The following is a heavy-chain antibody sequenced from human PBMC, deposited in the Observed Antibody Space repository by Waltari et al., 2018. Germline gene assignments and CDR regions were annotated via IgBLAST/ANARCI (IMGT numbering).Heavy chain of an antibody. CDR1: GGTFSSYA. CDR3: ARERGIANWFDP. Sequence: QVQLVQSGAEVKKPGSSVKVSCKASGGTFSSYAISWVRQAPGQGLEWSGGIIPIFGTANYAQKFQGRVTITADESTITAYMELSSLISEDTAVYYCARERGIANWFDPWGQGTLVTVSS. CDR2: IIPIFGTA. V-gene: IGHV1-69*12. J-gene: IGHJ5*02. D-gene: IGHD6-13*01.